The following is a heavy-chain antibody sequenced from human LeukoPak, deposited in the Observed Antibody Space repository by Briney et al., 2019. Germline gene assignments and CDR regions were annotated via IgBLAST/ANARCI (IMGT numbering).Heavy chain of an antibody. CDR1: GFTFSSYA. CDR2: ISGSGGST. CDR3: AREARGSGRDFDY. Sequence: PGGSLRLSCAASGFTFSSYAMSWVRQAPGKGLEWVSAISGSGGSTYYADSVKGRFTISRDDAKNSLYLQMNSLRDEDTAVYFCAREARGSGRDFDYWGQGILVTVSS. D-gene: IGHD1-26*01. J-gene: IGHJ4*02. V-gene: IGHV3-23*01.